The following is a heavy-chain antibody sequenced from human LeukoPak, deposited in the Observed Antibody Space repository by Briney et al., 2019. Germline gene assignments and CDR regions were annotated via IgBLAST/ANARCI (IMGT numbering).Heavy chain of an antibody. Sequence: GGSLRLSCAASGFTFSSYAMSWVRQAPGKGLEWVSHTSSSSSTIYYADSVKGRFTISRDNAKNSLYLQMNSLRAEDTAVYYCARGNSVDYWGQGTLVTVSS. CDR2: TSSSSSTI. V-gene: IGHV3-48*01. CDR3: ARGNSVDY. D-gene: IGHD4-4*01. CDR1: GFTFSSYA. J-gene: IGHJ4*02.